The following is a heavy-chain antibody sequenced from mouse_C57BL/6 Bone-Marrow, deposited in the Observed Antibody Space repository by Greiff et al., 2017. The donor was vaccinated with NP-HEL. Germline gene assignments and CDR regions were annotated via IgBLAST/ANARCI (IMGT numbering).Heavy chain of an antibody. CDR2: IYPRSGNT. D-gene: IGHD1-1*01. V-gene: IGHV1-81*01. J-gene: IGHJ2*01. CDR3: ARFPSNYYGSSYKDFDY. Sequence: VKLQESGAELARPGASVKLSCKASGYTFTSYGISWVKQRTGQGLEWIGEIYPRSGNTYYNEKFKGKATLTADKSSSTAYMELRSLTSEDSAVYFCARFPSNYYGSSYKDFDYWGQGTTLTVSS. CDR1: GYTFTSYG.